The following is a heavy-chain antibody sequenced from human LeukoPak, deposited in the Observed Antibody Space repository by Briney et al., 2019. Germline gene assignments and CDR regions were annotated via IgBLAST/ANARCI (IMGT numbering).Heavy chain of an antibody. V-gene: IGHV3-30-3*01. CDR1: GFTFSSYA. D-gene: IGHD2-15*01. CDR3: ARDDCSGGSCYFDY. Sequence: GGSLRLSCAASGFTFSSYAMHWVRQAPGKGLGWVAVISYDGSDKYYADSVKGRFTISRDNSKNTLYLQVNSLRAEDTAVYYCARDDCSGGSCYFDYWGQGTLVTVSS. CDR2: ISYDGSDK. J-gene: IGHJ4*02.